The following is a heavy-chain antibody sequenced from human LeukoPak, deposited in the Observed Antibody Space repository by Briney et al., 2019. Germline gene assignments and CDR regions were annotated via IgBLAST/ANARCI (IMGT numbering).Heavy chain of an antibody. D-gene: IGHD5-18*01. V-gene: IGHV3-33*01. CDR2: IWYDGSNK. Sequence: PGRSLTLSCAASGFTFSSYDMHWLRQAPGKGLEWVAVIWYDGSNKYYADSMKGRFTISRDNSKNTLYLQMNSLRAEDTAVYYCARDPGYSYGQGWFDPWGQGTLVTVSS. CDR1: GFTFSSYD. J-gene: IGHJ5*02. CDR3: ARDPGYSYGQGWFDP.